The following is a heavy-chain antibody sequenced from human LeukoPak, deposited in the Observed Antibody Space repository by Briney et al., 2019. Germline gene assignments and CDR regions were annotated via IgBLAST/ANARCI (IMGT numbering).Heavy chain of an antibody. CDR3: ARGGADYYCYYMDV. Sequence: GGSLRLSCAASGFTFSSYAMHWVRQAPGKGLEYVSAISSNGGSTYYANSVKGRFTISRDNSKNTLYLQMGSLRAEDTAVYYCARGGADYYCYYMDVWGKGTTVTISS. V-gene: IGHV3-64*01. CDR2: ISSNGGST. CDR1: GFTFSSYA. J-gene: IGHJ6*03.